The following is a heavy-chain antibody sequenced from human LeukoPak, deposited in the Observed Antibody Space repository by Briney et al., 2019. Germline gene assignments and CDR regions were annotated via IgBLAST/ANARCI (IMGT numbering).Heavy chain of an antibody. Sequence: SETLSLTCTVSGGSISSSNYYWGWIRQSPGKGLEWIASISYSGTTYYNPSLQSRVTISRDTSKNHFSVHLNSVTAADTAAYYCARAYYDILTGYYVVAFDIWGQGTMVTVSS. CDR3: ARAYYDILTGYYVVAFDI. CDR2: ISYSGTT. D-gene: IGHD3-9*01. CDR1: GGSISSSNYY. V-gene: IGHV4-39*07. J-gene: IGHJ3*02.